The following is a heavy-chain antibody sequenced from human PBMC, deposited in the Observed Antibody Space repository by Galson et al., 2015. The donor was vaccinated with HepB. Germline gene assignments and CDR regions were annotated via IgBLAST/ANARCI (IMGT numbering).Heavy chain of an antibody. Sequence: SETLSLTCTVSGGSISSYYWSWIRQPAGKGLEWIGRIYTSGSTNYNPSLKSRVTMSVDTSKNQFSLKLSSVTAADTAVYYCARDETALESAEPPQNAFDIWGQGTMVTVSS. CDR3: ARDETALESAEPPQNAFDI. CDR1: GGSISSYY. J-gene: IGHJ3*02. D-gene: IGHD6-25*01. V-gene: IGHV4-4*07. CDR2: IYTSGST.